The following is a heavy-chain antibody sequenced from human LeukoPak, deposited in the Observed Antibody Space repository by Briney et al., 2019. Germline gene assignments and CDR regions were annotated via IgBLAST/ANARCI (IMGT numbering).Heavy chain of an antibody. CDR3: ARVGCSGGSCYRLRYYMDV. D-gene: IGHD2-15*01. CDR1: GGSFSGYY. J-gene: IGHJ6*03. CDR2: INHSGST. V-gene: IGHV4-34*01. Sequence: PSETLSLTCAVYGGSFSGYYWSWLRQPPGKGLEWIGEINHSGSTNYNPSLKSRVTISVDTSKNQFSLNLSSVTAADTAVYYCARVGCSGGSCYRLRYYMDVWGKGTTVTVSS.